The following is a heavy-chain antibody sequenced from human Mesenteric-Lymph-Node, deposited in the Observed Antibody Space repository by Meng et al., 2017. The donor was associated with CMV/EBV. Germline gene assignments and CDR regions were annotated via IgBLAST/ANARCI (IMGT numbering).Heavy chain of an antibody. J-gene: IGHJ3*01. CDR3: ARYLSVLGATSFDL. Sequence: LRLSCAISGASVSTYSAAWNWIRQSPSRGLEWLGRTYYRSKWFSDYAVSVKSRVTITPDTSKNQFSLQLNSVTPEDTAVYYCARYLSVLGATSFDLWGQGTMVTVSS. CDR1: GASVSTYSAA. D-gene: IGHD1-26*01. CDR2: TYYRSKWFS. V-gene: IGHV6-1*01.